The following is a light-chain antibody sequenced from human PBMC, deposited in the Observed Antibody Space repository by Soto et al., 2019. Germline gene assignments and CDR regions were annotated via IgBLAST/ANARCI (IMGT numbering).Light chain of an antibody. CDR3: QQSFFIPRT. CDR2: DSS. V-gene: IGKV1-39*01. CDR1: QNVRTY. Sequence: DVRMTQSPSSLSASVGDRVTITCRASQNVRTYLNWYQHKPGKAPTLLIFDSSDLESGVPARFSGSGSGTDFTLTISSLQSEDVATYYCQQSFFIPRTFGQGTKVEI. J-gene: IGKJ2*01.